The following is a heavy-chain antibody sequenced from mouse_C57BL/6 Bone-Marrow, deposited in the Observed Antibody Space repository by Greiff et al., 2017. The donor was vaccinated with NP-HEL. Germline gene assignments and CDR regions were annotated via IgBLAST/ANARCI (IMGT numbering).Heavy chain of an antibody. CDR2: IDPSDSYT. J-gene: IGHJ2*01. D-gene: IGHD3-2*02. CDR3: AREGTAQADY. V-gene: IGHV1-69*01. Sequence: QVQLQQPGAELVMPGASVKLSCKASGYTFTSYWMHWVKQRPGQGLEWIGEIDPSDSYTNYNQKFKGKSTLTVDKSSSTAYMQLSSLTSEDSAVYYCAREGTAQADYWGQGTTLTVSS. CDR1: GYTFTSYW.